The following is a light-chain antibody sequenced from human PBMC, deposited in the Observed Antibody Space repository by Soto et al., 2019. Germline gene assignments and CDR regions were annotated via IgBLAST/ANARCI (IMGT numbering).Light chain of an antibody. J-gene: IGKJ4*01. CDR2: KAS. Sequence: DIQMTQSPSTLSASVGDRVTITCRASQSISTWLAWYQQEPGKAPKLLIHKASSLQSGVPSRFSGSGSGTDFTLTISSLHPDDFAVYYCQQRSNWFLTFGGGTKVEIK. CDR3: QQRSNWFLT. CDR1: QSISTW. V-gene: IGKV1-5*03.